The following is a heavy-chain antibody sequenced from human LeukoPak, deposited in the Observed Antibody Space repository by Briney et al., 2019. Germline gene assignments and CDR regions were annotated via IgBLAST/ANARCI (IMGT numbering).Heavy chain of an antibody. V-gene: IGHV1-24*01. D-gene: IGHD3-22*01. CDR2: FDPEDGET. CDR3: AANRDSSGYYIRDY. CDR1: GYTLTELS. Sequence: ASVKVSCKVSGYTLTELSIHWVRQAPGKGLEWMGGFDPEDGETIYAQKFQDRVTMTEDTSTDTAYMELSSLRSEDTAVYYWAANRDSSGYYIRDYWGQGTLVTVSS. J-gene: IGHJ4*02.